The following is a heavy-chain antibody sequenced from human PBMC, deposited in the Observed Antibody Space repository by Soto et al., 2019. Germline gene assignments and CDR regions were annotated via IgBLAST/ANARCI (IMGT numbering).Heavy chain of an antibody. V-gene: IGHV4-39*01. CDR1: GGSISSSSYY. Sequence: QLQLQESGPGLVKPSETLSLTCTVSGGSISSSSYYWGWIRQPPGKGLEWIGSIYYSGSTYYNPSLKSRVTLSVDTSKNQFSLKLSSVTAADTAVYYCARHQSHSSSYVDPWGQGTLVTVSS. J-gene: IGHJ5*02. D-gene: IGHD6-13*01. CDR3: ARHQSHSSSYVDP. CDR2: IYYSGST.